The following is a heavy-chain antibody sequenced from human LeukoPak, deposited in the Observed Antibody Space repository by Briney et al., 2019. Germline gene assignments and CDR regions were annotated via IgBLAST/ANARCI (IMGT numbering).Heavy chain of an antibody. V-gene: IGHV3-23*01. CDR3: AKAPLYYDYVWGSYPDY. CDR1: GFTFSSYA. D-gene: IGHD3-16*02. Sequence: GGSLRLSCAASGFTFSSYAMSWVRQAPGKGLEWVSAISGSGGSTYYADSVKGRFTISRDNSKNTLYLQMNSLRAEDTAVYYCAKAPLYYDYVWGSYPDYWGQGTLVTVSP. CDR2: ISGSGGST. J-gene: IGHJ4*02.